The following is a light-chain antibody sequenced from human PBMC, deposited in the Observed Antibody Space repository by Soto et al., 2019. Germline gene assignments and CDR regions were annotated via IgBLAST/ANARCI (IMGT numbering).Light chain of an antibody. V-gene: IGKV3-20*01. CDR2: DAS. J-gene: IGKJ4*01. CDR3: QHYLDFPLT. CDR1: QTVRNNY. Sequence: EFVLTPSPGTLSLSPGERATLSCRASQTVRNNYLAWYQQKPGQAPRLLIYDASSRATGIPDRFSGGGSGTDFTLTISRLEPEDFAVYYCQHYLDFPLTFGGGTSVEIK.